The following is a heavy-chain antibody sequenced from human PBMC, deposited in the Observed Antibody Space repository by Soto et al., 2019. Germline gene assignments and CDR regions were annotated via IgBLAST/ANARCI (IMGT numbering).Heavy chain of an antibody. V-gene: IGHV3-9*01. J-gene: IGHJ3*02. Sequence: EVQLVESGGGLVQPGRSLRLSCAASAFSFDDYAMHWVRQGPGKGLEWVSGISWNSGNIVYADSVKGRFTISRANATHTLYLQMTSLKTEDTAVYYCAKGATTSCFSPFDIWGQGTMVTVSS. CDR3: AKGATTSCFSPFDI. CDR1: AFSFDDYA. D-gene: IGHD2-2*01. CDR2: ISWNSGNI.